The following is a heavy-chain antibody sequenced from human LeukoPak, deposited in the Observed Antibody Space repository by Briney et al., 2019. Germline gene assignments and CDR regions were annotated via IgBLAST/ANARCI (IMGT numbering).Heavy chain of an antibody. D-gene: IGHD5-18*01. CDR2: IWYDGTNK. CDR1: GFSFSSYG. CDR3: ARDQRGFSYSKYYFDY. J-gene: IGHJ4*02. Sequence: GRSLRLSCAASGFSFSSYGMHWVRQAPGKGLEWVAVIWYDGTNKYYADSVKGRFTISRDNPKNTLYLQMNSLRAEDTAVYYRARDQRGFSYSKYYFDYWGQGTLVTVSS. V-gene: IGHV3-33*01.